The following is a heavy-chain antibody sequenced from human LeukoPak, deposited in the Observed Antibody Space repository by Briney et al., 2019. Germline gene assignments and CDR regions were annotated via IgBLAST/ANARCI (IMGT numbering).Heavy chain of an antibody. CDR2: IYPGDSDT. V-gene: IGHV5-51*01. CDR1: GYVFSNWW. D-gene: IGHD3-16*01. J-gene: IGHJ4*02. CDR3: ARRGEPGSFDY. Sequence: GESLKIPWKGSGYVFSNWWIGWVRQMPGKGLEWMGIIYPGDSDTRHSPSLQGQVTVSADKSVSTAYLQWSSLKASDTAIYYCARRGEPGSFDYWGQGTLVTVSS.